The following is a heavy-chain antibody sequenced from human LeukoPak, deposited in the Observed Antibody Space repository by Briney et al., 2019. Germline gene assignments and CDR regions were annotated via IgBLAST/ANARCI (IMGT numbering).Heavy chain of an antibody. D-gene: IGHD3-3*01. Sequence: KPGGSLRLSCAASGFTFSTYDMNWVRQAPGKGLEWLSAFSSRSDYIYYADSVKGRFTISRDNAKNSLYLQMNSLRAEDTAVYYCARAQPLTIRSLDYWGQGTLVTVSS. J-gene: IGHJ4*02. CDR2: FSSRSDYI. CDR1: GFTFSTYD. CDR3: ARAQPLTIRSLDY. V-gene: IGHV3-21*01.